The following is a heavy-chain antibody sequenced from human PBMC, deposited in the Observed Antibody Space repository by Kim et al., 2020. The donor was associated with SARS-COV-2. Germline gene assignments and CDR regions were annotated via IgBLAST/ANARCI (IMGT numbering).Heavy chain of an antibody. CDR1: GFTFSSYW. D-gene: IGHD3-3*01. CDR3: ARDSSYYDFWSGYYPKDWFDP. Sequence: GGSLRLSCAASGFTFSSYWMHWVRQAPGKGLVWVSRINSDGSSTSYADSVKGRFTISRDNAKNTLYLQMNSLRAEDTAVYYCARDSSYYDFWSGYYPKDWFDPWGQGTLVTVSS. V-gene: IGHV3-74*01. CDR2: INSDGSST. J-gene: IGHJ5*02.